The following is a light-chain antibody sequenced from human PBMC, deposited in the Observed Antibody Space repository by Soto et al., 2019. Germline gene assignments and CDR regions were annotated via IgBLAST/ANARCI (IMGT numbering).Light chain of an antibody. CDR1: QSVSSN. Sequence: EIVMTQSPATLSVSPGERATLSCRASQSVSSNLAWYQQKPGQAPRLLIYGASTSATGIPAMFSGSGSGTEFTLTISSLQSEDFAVYYCQHYNNWPRTFGQGTKVEIK. CDR3: QHYNNWPRT. J-gene: IGKJ1*01. CDR2: GAS. V-gene: IGKV3-15*01.